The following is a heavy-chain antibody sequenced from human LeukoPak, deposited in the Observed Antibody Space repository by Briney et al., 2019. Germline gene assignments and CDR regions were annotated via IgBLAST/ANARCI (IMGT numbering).Heavy chain of an antibody. D-gene: IGHD6-25*01. J-gene: IGHJ4*02. V-gene: IGHV3-7*01. Sequence: PGGSLRLSRAAPGLTYSRYWMYGVHQATAKGLEWVASIKLDGSEQYYVDSVKGRFTISRDNAKSSLYLQMNSLRAEDTAVYYCARAPARARLDYWGQGTLVTVSS. CDR3: ARAPARARLDY. CDR1: GLTYSRYW. CDR2: IKLDGSEQ.